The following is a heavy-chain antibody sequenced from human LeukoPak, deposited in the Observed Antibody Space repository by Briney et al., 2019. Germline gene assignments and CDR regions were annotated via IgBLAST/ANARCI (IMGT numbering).Heavy chain of an antibody. Sequence: PGGSLRLSCAASGFTFSSYGMHWVRQAPGKGLEWVAFIRYDGSNKYYADSVKGRFTISRDNSKNTLYLQMNSLRAEDTAVYYCAKDLPPSWFLEWLGDLYYFDYWGQGTLVTVSS. V-gene: IGHV3-30*02. J-gene: IGHJ4*02. CDR1: GFTFSSYG. CDR2: IRYDGSNK. D-gene: IGHD3-3*01. CDR3: AKDLPPSWFLEWLGDLYYFDY.